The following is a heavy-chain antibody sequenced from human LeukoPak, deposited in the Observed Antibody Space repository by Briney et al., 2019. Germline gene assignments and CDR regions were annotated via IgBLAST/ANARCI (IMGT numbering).Heavy chain of an antibody. V-gene: IGHV3-66*01. D-gene: IGHD3-22*01. CDR2: IYSGGST. Sequence: PSETLSLTCTVSGGSISSGGYSWSWVRQAPGKGLEWVSVIYSGGSTYYADSVKGRFTISRDNSKNTLYLQMNSLRAEDTAVYYCARLSSGYYYEEFEYWGQGTLVTVSS. J-gene: IGHJ4*02. CDR1: GGSISSGGYS. CDR3: ARLSSGYYYEEFEY.